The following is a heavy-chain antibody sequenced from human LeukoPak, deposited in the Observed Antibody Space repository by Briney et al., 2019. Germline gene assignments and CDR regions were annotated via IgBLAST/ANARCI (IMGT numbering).Heavy chain of an antibody. V-gene: IGHV4-59*08. Sequence: SETLSLTCTVSGGSIGTYYWSWIRQPPGKGLEWIGDIFYTGRTNYNTSLKSRVTILVDTSTKQFSLKLSSVTAADTALYYCARRDADSTGYLYYFDYWGQGTLVTVSS. CDR1: GGSIGTYY. J-gene: IGHJ4*02. CDR3: ARRDADSTGYLYYFDY. CDR2: IFYTGRT. D-gene: IGHD3-22*01.